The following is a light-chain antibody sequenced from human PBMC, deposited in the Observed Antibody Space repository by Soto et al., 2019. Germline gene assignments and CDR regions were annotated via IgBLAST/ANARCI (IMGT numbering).Light chain of an antibody. CDR1: QSVSSN. Sequence: EIVMTQSPATLSVSPGERATLSCRASQSVSSNLAWYQQKPGQAPRLLIYGASTRATGTPARFSGSGSGTEFTLTICSVQSEDFAVYYCQQYNYWSEITVGPGTKVDIK. CDR3: QQYNYWSEIT. CDR2: GAS. V-gene: IGKV3-15*01. J-gene: IGKJ3*01.